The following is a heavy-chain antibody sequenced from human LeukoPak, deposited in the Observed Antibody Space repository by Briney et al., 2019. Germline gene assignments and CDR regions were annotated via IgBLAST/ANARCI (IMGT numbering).Heavy chain of an antibody. D-gene: IGHD1-26*01. Sequence: GGSLRLSCAASGFTFSSYAMSWVRQAPGKGLEWVAVISYDGSNKYYADSVKGRFTISRDNSKNTLYLQMNSLRAEDTAVYYCARDGSGSYSYYFDYWGQGTLVTVSS. CDR3: ARDGSGSYSYYFDY. V-gene: IGHV3-30-3*01. CDR2: ISYDGSNK. CDR1: GFTFSSYA. J-gene: IGHJ4*02.